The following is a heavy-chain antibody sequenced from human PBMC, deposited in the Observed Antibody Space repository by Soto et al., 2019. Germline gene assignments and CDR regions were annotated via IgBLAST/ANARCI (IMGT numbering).Heavy chain of an antibody. J-gene: IGHJ5*02. V-gene: IGHV4-34*02. CDR3: ASTDIVTTNCFDP. D-gene: IGHD5-12*01. CDR1: GESFIGYY. Sequence: QVHLQQWGAGLLKPSETLSLTCAVYGESFIGYYWTWIRQPPGKGLEWIGEINHRGSANYNPSLKSRVTISVDTSNNQFSLKLSSVTAAATSVYYCASTDIVTTNCFDPWGQGTLVTVSS. CDR2: INHRGSA.